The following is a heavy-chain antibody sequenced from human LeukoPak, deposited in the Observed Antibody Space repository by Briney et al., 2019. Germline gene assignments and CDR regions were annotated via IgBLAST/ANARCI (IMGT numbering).Heavy chain of an antibody. CDR1: GGSISSSSYY. J-gene: IGHJ4*02. V-gene: IGHV4-39*01. D-gene: IGHD4-17*01. Sequence: SETLSLTCTVSGGSISSSSYYWGWIRQPPGKGLEWMGSIYYSGSTYYNPSLKRRVTISVDTSKNQFSLKLSSVTAADTAVYYCARHQPTTVTTDYWGQGTLVTVSS. CDR3: ARHQPTTVTTDY. CDR2: IYYSGST.